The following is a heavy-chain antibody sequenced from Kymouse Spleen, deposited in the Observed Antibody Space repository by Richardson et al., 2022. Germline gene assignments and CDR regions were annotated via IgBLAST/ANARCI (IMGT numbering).Heavy chain of an antibody. Sequence: QVQLVESGGGVVQPGRSLRLSCAASGFTFSSYGMHWVRQAPGKGLEWVAVISYDGSNKYYADSVKGRFTISRDNSKNTLYLQMNSLRAEDTAVYYCAKDAVAGTDYFDYWGQGTLVTVSS. J-gene: IGHJ4*02. CDR3: AKDAVAGTDYFDY. CDR2: ISYDGSNK. CDR1: GFTFSSYG. D-gene: IGHD6-19*01. V-gene: IGHV3-30*18.